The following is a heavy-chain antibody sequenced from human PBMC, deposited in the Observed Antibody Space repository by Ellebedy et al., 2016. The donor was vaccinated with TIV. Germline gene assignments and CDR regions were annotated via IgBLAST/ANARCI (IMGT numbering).Heavy chain of an antibody. CDR1: GFIVNDYG. CDR3: ARVNVGAGES. J-gene: IGHJ4*02. Sequence: GESLKISCRASGFIVNDYGIQCVRQGPGKGLQWVAVIWHDGTKTYYAGYVKGRFIISRDNSKETVYLQISSLRAADTAVYYCARVNVGAGESWGQGTLVTVSS. V-gene: IGHV3-33*01. D-gene: IGHD1-26*01. CDR2: IWHDGTKT.